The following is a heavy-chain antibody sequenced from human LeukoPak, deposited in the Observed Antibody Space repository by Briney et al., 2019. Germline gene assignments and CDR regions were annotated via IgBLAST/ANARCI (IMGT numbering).Heavy chain of an antibody. D-gene: IGHD3-10*01. V-gene: IGHV1-8*01. CDR3: ARRIRGAPTDY. CDR2: MNPNSGNA. Sequence: ASVKVSCKASGYTFTTYDLNWVRQAPGQGFEWMGWMNPNSGNAGYAQKFQGRVTMTRNTSISTAYMELSNLTSEDTAVYYCARRIRGAPTDYWGQGTLVTVSS. J-gene: IGHJ4*02. CDR1: GYTFTTYD.